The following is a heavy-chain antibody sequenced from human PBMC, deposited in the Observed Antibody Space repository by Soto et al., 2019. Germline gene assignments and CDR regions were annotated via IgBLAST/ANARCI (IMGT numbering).Heavy chain of an antibody. V-gene: IGHV3-23*01. CDR3: AKTDYDVLDY. D-gene: IGHD3-16*01. Sequence: EVQLLESGRGLVQPGGSLRLSCAASGFSFSTYAMSWVRQAPGKGLEWVSAINCCGGSTYYADSVKGRFTISRDDSKNTLYLQMSSLRAEDTAGYYCAKTDYDVLDYWGQGTLVTVSS. CDR1: GFSFSTYA. CDR2: INCCGGST. J-gene: IGHJ4*02.